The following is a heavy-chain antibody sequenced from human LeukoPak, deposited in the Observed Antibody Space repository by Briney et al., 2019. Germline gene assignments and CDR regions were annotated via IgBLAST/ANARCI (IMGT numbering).Heavy chain of an antibody. V-gene: IGHV3-23*01. D-gene: IGHD1-26*01. J-gene: IGHJ4*02. CDR3: VKGINSGTYYYFDF. Sequence: GGSLRLSCAASGFSFSSYAMNWVRQAPGKGLEWLSSIRGSGADTYYPDSVKGRFTISRDNSKYTLYLQMNSLRADDTAVYYCVKGINSGTYYYFDFWGQGTLVTVSS. CDR2: IRGSGADT. CDR1: GFSFSSYA.